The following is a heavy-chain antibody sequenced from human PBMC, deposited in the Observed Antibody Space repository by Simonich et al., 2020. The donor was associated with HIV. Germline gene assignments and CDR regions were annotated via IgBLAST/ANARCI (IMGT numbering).Heavy chain of an antibody. D-gene: IGHD2-8*02. CDR1: GFTFSTYG. J-gene: IGHJ3*02. V-gene: IGHV3-74*01. CDR3: ARDLVGSAFDI. Sequence: EVQLVESGGDLVQPGGSLRLSCAASGFTFSTYGMHWVRQAPGKGLVWVSRVNSDGRSTHYADSGKGRFTISRDNAKNTRYLQMNSLRAEDTAVYYCARDLVGSAFDIWGQGTMVTVSS. CDR2: VNSDGRST.